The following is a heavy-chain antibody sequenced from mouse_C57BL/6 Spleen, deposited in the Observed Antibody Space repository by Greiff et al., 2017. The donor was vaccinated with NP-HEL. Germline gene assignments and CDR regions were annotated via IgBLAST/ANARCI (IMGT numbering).Heavy chain of an antibody. J-gene: IGHJ3*01. CDR2: ISYDGSN. CDR3: ARRDYSNFPWFAY. V-gene: IGHV3-6*01. Sequence: EVQLQQSGPGLVKPSQSLSLTCSVTGYSITSGYYWNWIRQFPGNKLEWMGYISYDGSNNYNPSLKNRISITRDTSKNQFFLKLNSVTTEDTATYYCARRDYSNFPWFAYWGQGTRVTVSA. D-gene: IGHD2-5*01. CDR1: GYSITSGYY.